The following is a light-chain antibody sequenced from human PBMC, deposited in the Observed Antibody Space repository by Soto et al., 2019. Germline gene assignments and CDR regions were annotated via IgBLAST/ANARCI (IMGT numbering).Light chain of an antibody. CDR2: DAS. J-gene: IGKJ5*01. V-gene: IGKV3-11*01. CDR3: QQCSDWPPIT. Sequence: EMLLAQGPSTQFFSRREIATLSCRAIQSVSSGYLAWYRQKPGQAPRLLIYDASNRATGIPARFSGSGSGTDFTPTISSLEHEDFAGYYCQQCSDWPPITVGQGTRLEIK. CDR1: QSVSSGY.